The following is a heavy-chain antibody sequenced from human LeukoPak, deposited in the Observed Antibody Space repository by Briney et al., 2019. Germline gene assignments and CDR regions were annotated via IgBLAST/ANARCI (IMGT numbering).Heavy chain of an antibody. J-gene: IGHJ4*02. CDR2: IISSSSYI. CDR1: GFTFSSYS. Sequence: PGGSLRLSCAASGFTFSSYSMNWVRQAPGKGLEWVSSIISSSSYIYYADSVKGRFTISRGNAKNSLYLQMNSLRAEDTAVYYCARDKWSDIVASQRVPFDYWGQGTLVTVSS. D-gene: IGHD5-12*01. CDR3: ARDKWSDIVASQRVPFDY. V-gene: IGHV3-21*01.